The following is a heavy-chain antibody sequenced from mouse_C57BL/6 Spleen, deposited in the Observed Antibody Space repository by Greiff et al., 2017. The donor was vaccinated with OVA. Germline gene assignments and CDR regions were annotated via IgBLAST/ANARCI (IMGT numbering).Heavy chain of an antibody. CDR3: ARSGTGTGAMDY. CDR1: GYTFTSYW. V-gene: IGHV1-50*01. D-gene: IGHD4-1*01. CDR2: IDPSDSYT. J-gene: IGHJ4*01. Sequence: VQLQQPGAELVKPGASVKLSCKASGYTFTSYWMQWVKQRPGQGLEWIGEIDPSDSYTNYNQKFKGKATLTVDTSSSTAYMQRSSLTSEDSAVYYCARSGTGTGAMDYWGQGTSVTVSS.